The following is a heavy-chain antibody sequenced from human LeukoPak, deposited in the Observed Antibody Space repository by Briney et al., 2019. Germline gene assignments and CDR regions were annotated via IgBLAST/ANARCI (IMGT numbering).Heavy chain of an antibody. Sequence: SVKVSCKASGFTFTSSAMQWVRQARGQRLEWIGWIVVGSGNTNYAQKFQERVTITRDMSTSTVYMELSTLRSEDTAVYYCARRTYQLLWGSFDYWGQGTLVTVSS. V-gene: IGHV1-58*02. CDR1: GFTFTSSA. CDR2: IVVGSGNT. J-gene: IGHJ4*02. D-gene: IGHD2-2*01. CDR3: ARRTYQLLWGSFDY.